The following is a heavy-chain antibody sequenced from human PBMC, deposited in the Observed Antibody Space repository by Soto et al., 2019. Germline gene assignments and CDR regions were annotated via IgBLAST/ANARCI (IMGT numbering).Heavy chain of an antibody. J-gene: IGHJ6*02. Sequence: GASVKVSCKASGYTFTNYAINWVRQAPGQGLEWMGWISVHNGNIKYAQKFQGRVTMTTDTSTSTAYMELRSLRSDDTAVYYCARIADCGGGCYLIGKGMDVWGQGTPVTVSS. CDR2: ISVHNGNI. CDR3: ARIADCGGGCYLIGKGMDV. V-gene: IGHV1-18*01. CDR1: GYTFTNYA. D-gene: IGHD2-21*02.